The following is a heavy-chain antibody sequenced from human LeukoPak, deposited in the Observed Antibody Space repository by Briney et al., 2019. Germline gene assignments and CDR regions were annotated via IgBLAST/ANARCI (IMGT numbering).Heavy chain of an antibody. CDR3: ARGPPGPSSIYYYYYMDA. CDR2: IYYSGST. J-gene: IGHJ6*03. Sequence: SETLSLTCTVSGGSISSYYWSWIRQPPGKGLEWIGYIYYSGSTNYNPSLKSRVTISVDTSKNQFSLKLSSVTAADTAVYYCARGPPGPSSIYYYYYMDAWGKGTTVTVSS. V-gene: IGHV4-59*12. CDR1: GGSISSYY. D-gene: IGHD6-6*01.